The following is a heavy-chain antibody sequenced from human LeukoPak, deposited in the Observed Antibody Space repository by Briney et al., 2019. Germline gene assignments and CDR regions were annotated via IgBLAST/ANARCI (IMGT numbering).Heavy chain of an antibody. CDR3: VKPITISGATDAFDI. V-gene: IGHV3-7*01. Sequence: PGGSLRLSCTASRFTFSSYWMNWVRQAPGKGLEWVANIKQDGSEKYYVDSVNGRFTISRDNAKNSLYLRMNRLRAEDTAMYYCVKPITISGATDAFDIWGEGTMVTVSS. CDR2: IKQDGSEK. D-gene: IGHD3-3*01. CDR1: RFTFSSYW. J-gene: IGHJ3*02.